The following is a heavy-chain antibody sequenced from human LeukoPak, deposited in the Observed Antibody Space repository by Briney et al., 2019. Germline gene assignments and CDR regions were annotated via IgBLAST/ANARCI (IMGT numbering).Heavy chain of an antibody. CDR2: ISSSGSTI. J-gene: IGHJ3*02. V-gene: IGHV3-11*01. CDR1: GLTFSDYY. D-gene: IGHD5-12*01. CDR3: ARAVRLRRAFDI. Sequence: GGSLRLSCAASGLTFSDYYMSWIRQAPGKGLEWVSYISSSGSTIYYADSVKGRFTISRDNAKNSLYLQMNSLRAEDTAVYYWARAVRLRRAFDIWGQGTMVTVSS.